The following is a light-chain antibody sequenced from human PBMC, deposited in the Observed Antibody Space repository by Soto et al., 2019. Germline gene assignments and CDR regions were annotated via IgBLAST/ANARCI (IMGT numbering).Light chain of an antibody. Sequence: EIVMTQPPATLSVSPGERATLSCRASQSVTGRLAWYQQKRGQPPSLLIYGASTRAADVPARFSGGGSGTEFTLTISSLQSEDFAEYHCQQYNNWPQTFGQGTKVDIK. J-gene: IGKJ1*01. CDR1: QSVTGR. V-gene: IGKV3-15*01. CDR3: QQYNNWPQT. CDR2: GAS.